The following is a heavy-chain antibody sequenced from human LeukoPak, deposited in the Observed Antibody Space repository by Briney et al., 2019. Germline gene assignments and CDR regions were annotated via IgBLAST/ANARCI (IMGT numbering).Heavy chain of an antibody. CDR1: GVTFSSYG. CDR2: IWYDGSNK. V-gene: IGHV3-33*01. CDR3: ARDFGGMVRYGMDV. D-gene: IGHD2-8*01. Sequence: SGGSLRLSCAASGVTFSSYGMHWVRQAPGKGLEWVAVIWYDGSNKYYADSVKGRFTISRDNSKNTLYLQMNSLRAEDTAVYYCARDFGGMVRYGMDVWGQGTTVTVSS. J-gene: IGHJ6*02.